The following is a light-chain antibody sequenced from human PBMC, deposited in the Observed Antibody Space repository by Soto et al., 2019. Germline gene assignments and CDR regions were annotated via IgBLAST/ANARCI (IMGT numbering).Light chain of an antibody. CDR1: QGISNS. CDR3: QQLIRFPTK. CDR2: LAS. Sequence: DIQLTQSPSTLSAAVGDSVTITCRASQGISNSLAWYQQKPGKAPKLLMYLASTLQSGVPPRFSGTGSGTNFTLTISSLQPEDFATYYCQQLIRFPTKFGQGTNVDI. V-gene: IGKV1-9*01. J-gene: IGKJ1*01.